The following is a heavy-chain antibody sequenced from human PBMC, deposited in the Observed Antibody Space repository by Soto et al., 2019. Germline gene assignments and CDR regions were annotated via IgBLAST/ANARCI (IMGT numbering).Heavy chain of an antibody. CDR2: VYFTGTT. D-gene: IGHD2-15*01. J-gene: IGHJ5*01. CDR3: ARDGSSTANWIDH. Sequence: PSETLSLTWTASCGSLIIGGFYWSWLRQRPGKGLEWIGYVYFTGTTYYNPSLKSRVTISADTSKDQFSLQLRSVTAAETGVYYCARDGSSTANWIDHWVQGTLV. CDR1: CGSLIIGGFY. V-gene: IGHV4-31*02.